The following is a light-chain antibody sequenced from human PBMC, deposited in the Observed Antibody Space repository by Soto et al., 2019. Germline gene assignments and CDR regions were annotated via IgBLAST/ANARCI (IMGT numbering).Light chain of an antibody. CDR2: GAS. Sequence: EIVLTQSPGTLSLSPGERATLSCRASQSVSSSYLAWYQQKPGQAPRLLIYGASSRATGIPDRFSGSASGTDFTLATSRLEPEDLAVYYCQQYGSSPFTFGGGTKVEI. J-gene: IGKJ4*01. CDR3: QQYGSSPFT. CDR1: QSVSSSY. V-gene: IGKV3-20*01.